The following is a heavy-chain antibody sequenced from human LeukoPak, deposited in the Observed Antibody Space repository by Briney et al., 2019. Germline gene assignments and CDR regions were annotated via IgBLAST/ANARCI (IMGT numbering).Heavy chain of an antibody. CDR3: ARHKTGGTYPLDY. D-gene: IGHD1-26*01. Sequence: SETLSLTCTVSGGSISTYFWSWIRQPPGKGLEWIGHIYYSGSTTYNPSLKSRVTISVDTSKNQFSPKLSSVTAADRAVYYCARHKTGGTYPLDYWGQGTLVTVPS. J-gene: IGHJ4*02. V-gene: IGHV4-59*08. CDR1: GGSISTYF. CDR2: IYYSGST.